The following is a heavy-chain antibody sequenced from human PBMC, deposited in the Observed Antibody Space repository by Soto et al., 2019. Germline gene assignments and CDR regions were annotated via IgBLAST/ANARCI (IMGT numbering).Heavy chain of an antibody. J-gene: IGHJ3*02. CDR2: IWYDGSNK. CDR1: GFTFSSYG. CDR3: ARRWGYDAFDI. D-gene: IGHD3-16*01. Sequence: QVQLVESGGGVVQPGRSLRLSCAASGFTFSSYGMHWVRQAPGKGLEWVAVIWYDGSNKYYADSVKGRFTSSRDNSKNTLYLQMNSLRAGVTVVYYCARRWGYDAFDIWGQGTMVTVSS. V-gene: IGHV3-33*01.